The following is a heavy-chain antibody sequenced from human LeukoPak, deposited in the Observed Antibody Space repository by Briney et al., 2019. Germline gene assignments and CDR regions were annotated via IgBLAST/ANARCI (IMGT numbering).Heavy chain of an antibody. D-gene: IGHD3-3*01. CDR3: TREDFWSGCFDY. J-gene: IGHJ4*02. Sequence: PGGSLRLSCTASGFTFGDYAMSWVRQAPGKRLEWVGFIRSKAYGGTTEYAASVKGRFTISRDDSKSIAYLQMNSLKTEDTAVYYCTREDFWSGCFDYWGQGTLVTVSS. CDR2: IRSKAYGGTT. V-gene: IGHV3-49*04. CDR1: GFTFGDYA.